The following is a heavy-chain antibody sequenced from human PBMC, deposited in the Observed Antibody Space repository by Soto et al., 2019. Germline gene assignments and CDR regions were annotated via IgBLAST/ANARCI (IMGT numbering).Heavy chain of an antibody. CDR2: IIPLFGTP. CDR1: GATFSTTG. D-gene: IGHD2-21*02. CDR3: ARASPVICGGDPCYRLDSSFDS. V-gene: IGHV1-69*01. J-gene: IGHJ5*01. Sequence: QVQLVQSGAEVRKPGSSLRVSCKSSGATFSTTGISWVRQAPGQGLEWMGGIIPLFGTPKYAREFQGRVSITADDSTNTVYMELNSLRPDDAAVYYCARASPVICGGDPCYRLDSSFDSWGQGSLVIVSS.